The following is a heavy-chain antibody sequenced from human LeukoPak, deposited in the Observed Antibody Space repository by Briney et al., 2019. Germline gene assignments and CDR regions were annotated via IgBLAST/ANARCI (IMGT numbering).Heavy chain of an antibody. CDR3: AKASSSWSLFDP. D-gene: IGHD6-6*01. CDR2: IYYSGST. V-gene: IGHV4-59*01. Sequence: SETLSLTCAVYGGSFSGYYWSWIRQPPGKGLEWIGYIYYSGSTNYNPSLKSRVTISVDTSKNQFSLKLSSVTAADTAVYYCAKASSSWSLFDPWGQGTLVTVSS. CDR1: GGSFSGYY. J-gene: IGHJ5*02.